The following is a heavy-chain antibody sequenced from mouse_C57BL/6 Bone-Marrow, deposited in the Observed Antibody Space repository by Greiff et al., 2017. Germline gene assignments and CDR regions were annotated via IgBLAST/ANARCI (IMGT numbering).Heavy chain of an antibody. Sequence: DVHLVESEGGLVQPGSSMKLSCTASGFTFSDYYMAWVRQVPEKGLEWVANINYDGSSTYYLDSLKSRFIISRDNAKNILYLQMSSLKSEDTATYYCAREGLHRPPDVWGTGTTVTVSS. D-gene: IGHD2-4*01. CDR3: AREGLHRPPDV. V-gene: IGHV5-16*01. CDR2: INYDGSST. J-gene: IGHJ1*03. CDR1: GFTFSDYY.